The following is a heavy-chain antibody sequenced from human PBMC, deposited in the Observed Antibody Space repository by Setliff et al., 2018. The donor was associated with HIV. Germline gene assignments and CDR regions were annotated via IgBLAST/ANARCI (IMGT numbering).Heavy chain of an antibody. V-gene: IGHV3-21*04. CDR3: ARDRRRRTLAGIGSYFDY. D-gene: IGHD6-19*01. J-gene: IGHJ4*02. CDR2: ISSSSSYI. CDR1: GFIFSAYN. Sequence: PGGSLRLSCAASGFIFSAYNMHWVRQAPGKGLEWVSSISSSSSYIYYADSVKGRFTISRDNAKKSLFLQMNSLRAEDTAMYYCARDRRRRTLAGIGSYFDYWGQGTMVTVSS.